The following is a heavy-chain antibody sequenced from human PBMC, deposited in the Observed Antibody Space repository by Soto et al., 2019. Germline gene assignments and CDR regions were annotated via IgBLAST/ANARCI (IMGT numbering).Heavy chain of an antibody. CDR1: GGSFSGYY. D-gene: IGHD1-20*01. J-gene: IGHJ4*02. CDR3: ARGGVYNWKIFFGY. CDR2: INHSGST. Sequence: SETLSLTCAVYGGSFSGYYWSWIRQPPGKGLEWIGEINHSGSTNYNPSLKSRVTISVDTSKNQFSLKLSSVTAADTAVYYCARGGVYNWKIFFGYWGQGTLVTVSS. V-gene: IGHV4-34*01.